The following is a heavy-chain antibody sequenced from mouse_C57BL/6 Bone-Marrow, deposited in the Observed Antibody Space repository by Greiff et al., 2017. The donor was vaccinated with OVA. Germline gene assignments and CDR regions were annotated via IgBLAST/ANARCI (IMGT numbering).Heavy chain of an antibody. CDR2: IDPETGGT. CDR3: TRYYYGSSRHWYFDV. J-gene: IGHJ1*03. Sequence: QVQLKESGAELVRPGASVTLSCKASGYTFTDYEMHWVKQTPVHGLEWIGAIDPETGGTAYNQKFKGKAILTADKSSSTAYMELRSLTSEDSAVYYCTRYYYGSSRHWYFDVWGTGTTVTVSS. V-gene: IGHV1-15*01. CDR1: GYTFTDYE. D-gene: IGHD1-1*01.